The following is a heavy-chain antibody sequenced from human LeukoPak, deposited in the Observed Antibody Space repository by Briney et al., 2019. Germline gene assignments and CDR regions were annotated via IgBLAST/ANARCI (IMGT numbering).Heavy chain of an antibody. D-gene: IGHD3-16*01. V-gene: IGHV3-23*01. Sequence: GGSLRLSCAVSGFSFSSYAMSWVRQAPGKGLEWVSAITRSGGSTYYADSVKGWFTISRDNSKNTLYLQMNSLRAEDTAVYYCAKEVLGYFDYWGQGTLVTVSS. CDR1: GFSFSSYA. CDR3: AKEVLGYFDY. CDR2: ITRSGGST. J-gene: IGHJ4*02.